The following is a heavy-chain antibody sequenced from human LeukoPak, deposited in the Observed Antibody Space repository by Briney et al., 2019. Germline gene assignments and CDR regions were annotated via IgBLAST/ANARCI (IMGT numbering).Heavy chain of an antibody. V-gene: IGHV3-7*01. J-gene: IGHJ4*02. CDR1: GFTFSNYW. CDR2: IKQDGSET. CDR3: VGWD. Sequence: GGSLRLSCAASGFTFSNYWMNWVRQAPGKGLECLANIKQDGSETYYADSVKGRLTISRDNAKNSLYLQMNSLRAEDTAVYYCVGWDWGQGTLVTVSS.